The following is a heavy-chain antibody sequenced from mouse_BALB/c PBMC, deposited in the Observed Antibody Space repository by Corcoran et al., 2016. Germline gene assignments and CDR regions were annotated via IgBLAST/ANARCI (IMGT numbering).Heavy chain of an antibody. CDR1: GFNIKDTY. D-gene: IGHD1-1*01. CDR3: ASSITTVALDY. V-gene: IGHV14-3*02. CDR2: IDPANGNT. J-gene: IGHJ2*01. Sequence: EVQLQQSGAELAKPGASVKLSCTASGFNIKDTYMHWVKQRPEQGLEWIGRIDPANGNTKYDPKFQGKATITADTSSNTAYLQLSSLTSEDTAVYYYASSITTVALDYWGQGTTLTVSS.